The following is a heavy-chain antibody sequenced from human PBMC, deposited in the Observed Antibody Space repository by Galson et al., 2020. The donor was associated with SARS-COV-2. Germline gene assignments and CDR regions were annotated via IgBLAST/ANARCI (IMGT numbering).Heavy chain of an antibody. CDR2: ISYDGSNK. J-gene: IGHJ4*02. CDR1: GFTFSSYA. Sequence: GGSLRLSCAASGFTFSSYAMHWVRQAPGKGLEWVAVISYDGSNKYYADSVKGRFTISRDNSKNTLYLQMNSLRAEDTAVYYCARGFVARYYYFDYWGQGTLVTVSS. CDR3: ARGFVARYYYFDY. V-gene: IGHV3-30*04. D-gene: IGHD3-3*01.